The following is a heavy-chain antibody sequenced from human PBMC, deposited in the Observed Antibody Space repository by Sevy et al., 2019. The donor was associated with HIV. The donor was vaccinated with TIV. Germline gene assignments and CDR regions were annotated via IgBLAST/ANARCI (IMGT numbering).Heavy chain of an antibody. D-gene: IGHD2-2*02. J-gene: IGHJ4*02. CDR1: GFTFSSYA. Sequence: GGSLRLSCAASGFTFSSYAMHWVRQAPGKGLEWVAVISYDGSNKYYADSVKGRFTISRDNSKITLYLQMNSLRAEDTAVYYCARGYCSTTSCYNFDYWGQGTLVTVSS. V-gene: IGHV3-30-3*01. CDR2: ISYDGSNK. CDR3: ARGYCSTTSCYNFDY.